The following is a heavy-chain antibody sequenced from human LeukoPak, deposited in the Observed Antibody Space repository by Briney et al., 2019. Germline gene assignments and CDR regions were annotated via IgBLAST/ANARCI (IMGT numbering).Heavy chain of an antibody. D-gene: IGHD5-24*01. CDR2: ISGSGGST. V-gene: IGHV3-23*01. J-gene: IGHJ4*02. CDR1: GFTFSSYA. Sequence: GGSLRLSRAASGFTFSSYAMSWVRQAPGKGLEWVSAISGSGGSTYYADSVKGRFTISRDNSKNTLYLQMNSLRAEDTAVYYCAKDQFSEMATRGGVVLVFDYWGQGTLVTVSS. CDR3: AKDQFSEMATRGGVVLVFDY.